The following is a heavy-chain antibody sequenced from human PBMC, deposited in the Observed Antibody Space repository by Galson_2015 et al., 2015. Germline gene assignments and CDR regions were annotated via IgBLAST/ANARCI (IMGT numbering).Heavy chain of an antibody. CDR1: GFTFGSYW. CDR2: IKQDGSEK. D-gene: IGHD3-3*01. CDR3: ARLIFGVVINPYFDY. V-gene: IGHV3-7*01. J-gene: IGHJ4*02. Sequence: SLRLSCAASGFTFGSYWMSWVRQAPGKGLEWVANIKQDGSEKYYVDSVKGRFTISRDNAEKSLYLQMDSLRAEGTAMYYCARLIFGVVINPYFDYWGQGNMVTVSS.